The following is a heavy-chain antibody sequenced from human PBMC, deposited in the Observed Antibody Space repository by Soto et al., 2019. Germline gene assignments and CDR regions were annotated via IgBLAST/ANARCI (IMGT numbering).Heavy chain of an antibody. V-gene: IGHV3-74*01. Sequence: EVQLVESGGGLVQPGGSLRLSCAASGFTFSNYWMHWVRQAPGKGLVWVSRINSDGSTTAYADSVKGRFTISRDNAKNTLSLQMNSLRAEDTAVYYCAKVRRYSGYEYFDYWGQGTLGTVSS. CDR2: INSDGSTT. CDR3: AKVRRYSGYEYFDY. D-gene: IGHD5-12*01. CDR1: GFTFSNYW. J-gene: IGHJ4*02.